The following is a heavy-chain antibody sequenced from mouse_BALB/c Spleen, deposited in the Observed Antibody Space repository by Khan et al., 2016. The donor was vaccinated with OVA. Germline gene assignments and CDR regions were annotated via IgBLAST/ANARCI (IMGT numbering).Heavy chain of an antibody. V-gene: IGHV5-9-3*01. CDR2: SSSGGHYT. J-gene: IGHJ4*01. CDR3: ARDLYDYRAMEY. D-gene: IGHD2-13*01. CDR1: GFTFSTYG. Sequence: EVQLVESGGGLVKPGGSLKLSCSATGFTFSTYGMSWVRQTPEKRPEWVATSSSGGHYTFYPDIVKGRFTIPRDNAKNTLYLQMISLRSEDTAIYYCARDLYDYRAMEYWGQGTSVTVSS.